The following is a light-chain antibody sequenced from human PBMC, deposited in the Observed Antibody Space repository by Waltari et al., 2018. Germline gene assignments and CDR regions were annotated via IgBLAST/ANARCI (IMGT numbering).Light chain of an antibody. CDR3: SSYTSSGTWV. J-gene: IGLJ3*02. CDR2: DVS. V-gene: IGLV2-14*01. Sequence: QSALTQPASVSGSPGQSITISCTGTSRDVGGYNYVSWFQQHPGKAPKLMIYDVSKRPSGVSNRFSASKSGNTASLTISGLQAEDEADYYCSSYTSSGTWVFGGGTKLTVL. CDR1: SRDVGGYNY.